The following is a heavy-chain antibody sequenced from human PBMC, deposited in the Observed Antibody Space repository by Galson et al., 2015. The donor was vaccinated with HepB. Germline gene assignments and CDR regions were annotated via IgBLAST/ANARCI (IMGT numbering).Heavy chain of an antibody. Sequence: SETLSLTCTVSGGSISSYYWSWIRQPPGKGLEWIGYIYYSGSTYYNPSLKSRVTISVDTSKNQFSLKLSSVTAADTAVYYCARGRSTVVTQWGQGTLATVSS. CDR3: ARGRSTVVTQ. CDR1: GGSISSYY. D-gene: IGHD4-23*01. CDR2: IYYSGST. V-gene: IGHV4-59*12. J-gene: IGHJ4*02.